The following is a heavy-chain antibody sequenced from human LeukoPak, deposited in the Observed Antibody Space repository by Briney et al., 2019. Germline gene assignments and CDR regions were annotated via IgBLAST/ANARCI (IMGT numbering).Heavy chain of an antibody. CDR3: ARVGTGELLLADY. CDR2: IYYSGST. V-gene: IGHV4-30-4*08. J-gene: IGHJ4*02. CDR1: GGSISSGDYY. Sequence: NPSETLSLTCTVSGGSISSGDYYWSWIRQPPGKGLEWIGHIYYSGSTYYNPSLKSRVTISVDTSKNQFSLKLSSVTAADTAVYYCARVGTGELLLADYWGQGTLVTVSS. D-gene: IGHD1-26*01.